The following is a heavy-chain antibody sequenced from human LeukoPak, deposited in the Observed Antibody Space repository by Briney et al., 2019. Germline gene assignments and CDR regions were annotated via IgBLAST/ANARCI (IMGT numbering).Heavy chain of an antibody. V-gene: IGHV4-39*01. CDR2: IYNSGNT. CDR1: GGSISSSIYY. Sequence: PSETLSLTCIVSGGSISSSIYYWGWIRQPPGKGLEWIGSIYNSGNTYYNPSLKSRVTISVDTSKNQFSLKLSSVTAADTAVYYCARERYYYDSSSEGNYWGQGTLVTVSS. D-gene: IGHD3-22*01. J-gene: IGHJ4*02. CDR3: ARERYYYDSSSEGNY.